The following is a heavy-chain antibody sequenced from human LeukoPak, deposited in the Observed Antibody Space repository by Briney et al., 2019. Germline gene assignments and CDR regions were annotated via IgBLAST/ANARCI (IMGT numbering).Heavy chain of an antibody. CDR3: ARLPLEIVTGGVFDY. D-gene: IGHD2-8*02. J-gene: IGHJ4*02. CDR1: GFTFSSYA. CDR2: ISSGGSTT. Sequence: GGSLRLSCAASGFTFSSYAMNWVRQAPGKRLEWVAYISSGGSTTHYADSLRGRFTISRDNAKNSLYLQMNSLRADDTAVYYCARLPLEIVTGGVFDYWGQGAPVTVSS. V-gene: IGHV3-48*01.